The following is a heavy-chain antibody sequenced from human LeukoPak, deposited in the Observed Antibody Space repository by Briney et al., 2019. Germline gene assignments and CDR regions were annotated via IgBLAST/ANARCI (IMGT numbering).Heavy chain of an antibody. V-gene: IGHV1-69*04. CDR2: IIPILGIA. CDR3: AKDERNWNYHLASQTYD. D-gene: IGHD1-7*01. CDR1: GGTFSSYA. Sequence: ASVKVSCKASGGTFSSYAISWVRQAPGQGLEWMGRIIPILGIANYAQKFQGRVTITADKSTSTAYMELSSLRAEDTAVYYCAKDERNWNYHLASQTYDWGQGTLVTVPS. J-gene: IGHJ4*02.